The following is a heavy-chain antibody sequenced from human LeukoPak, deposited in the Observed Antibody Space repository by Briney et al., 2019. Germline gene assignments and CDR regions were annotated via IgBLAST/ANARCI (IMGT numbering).Heavy chain of an antibody. CDR1: GFTFSSYA. J-gene: IGHJ4*02. V-gene: IGHV4-59*01. D-gene: IGHD3-10*01. CDR2: IYYSGST. CDR3: ARGGSYFDY. Sequence: PGGSLRLSCAASGFTFSSYAMSWVRQAPGKGLEWIGYIYYSGSTNYNPSLKSRVTITVDTSKNQFSLKLSSVTAADTAVYYCARGGSYFDYWGQGTLVTVSS.